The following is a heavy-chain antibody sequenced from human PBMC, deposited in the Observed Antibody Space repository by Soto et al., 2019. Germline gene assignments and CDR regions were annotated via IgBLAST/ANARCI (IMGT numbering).Heavy chain of an antibody. CDR1: GYTLPELS. CDR2: FDPEDGET. CDR3: ATLSNDFWSGPNNWFDP. J-gene: IGHJ5*02. V-gene: IGHV1-24*01. Sequence: GASVQVSCKVSGYTLPELSMHWVRQARGKGLEWMGGFDPEDGETIYAQKFQGRVTMTEDTSTDTAYMELSSLRSEDTAVYYCATLSNDFWSGPNNWFDPWGQGTLVTVSS. D-gene: IGHD3-3*01.